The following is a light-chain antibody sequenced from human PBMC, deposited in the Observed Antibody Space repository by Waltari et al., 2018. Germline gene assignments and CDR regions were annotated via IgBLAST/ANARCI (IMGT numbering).Light chain of an antibody. Sequence: QLVLTQSPSASASLGASVKLTCTLNSWHRSNAAAWLQQPPEKGPRYLTKVNSDGSHIKGDEIPDRFSGSSSGAERYLTISSVQSEDEADYYCQTGGHGTWVFGGGTKLTVL. V-gene: IGLV4-69*01. J-gene: IGLJ3*02. CDR2: VNSDGSH. CDR1: SWHRSNA. CDR3: QTGGHGTWV.